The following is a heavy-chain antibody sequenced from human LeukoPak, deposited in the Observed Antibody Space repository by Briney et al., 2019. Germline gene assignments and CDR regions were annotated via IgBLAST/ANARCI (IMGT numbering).Heavy chain of an antibody. Sequence: GGSLRLSCAASGFTFSAYEMNWVRQAPGKGLEWVSYISSSGRTIYYADSLKGRFTVSRDNAKNSLYLRMNNLRAEDTAVYYCARGGYYFDYWGQGTLVTVSS. CDR1: GFTFSAYE. CDR3: ARGGYYFDY. J-gene: IGHJ4*02. V-gene: IGHV3-48*03. D-gene: IGHD3-10*01. CDR2: ISSSGRTI.